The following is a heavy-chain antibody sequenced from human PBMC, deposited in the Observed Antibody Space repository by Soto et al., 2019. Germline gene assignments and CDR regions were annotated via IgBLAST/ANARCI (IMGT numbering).Heavy chain of an antibody. Sequence: GGSLRLSCAASGFTFSSYSMNWVRQAPGKGLEWVSSISSSSSYIYYADSVKGRFTISRDNAKNSLYLQMNSLRAEDTAVYYCARTRAKDTIFGVANYWGQGTLGTVS. CDR3: ARTRAKDTIFGVANY. CDR2: ISSSSSYI. V-gene: IGHV3-21*01. D-gene: IGHD3-3*01. J-gene: IGHJ4*02. CDR1: GFTFSSYS.